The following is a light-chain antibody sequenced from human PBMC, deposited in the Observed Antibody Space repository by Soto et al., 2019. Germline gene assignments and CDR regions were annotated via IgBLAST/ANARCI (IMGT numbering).Light chain of an antibody. V-gene: IGKV1-5*01. Sequence: DIQMTQSPSTLSASVGDRVTITCRASQSISTYLAWYQQKPGKAPKPLIYGASSLDRGVPSRFSGSGSGTEFTLTINSLQPDDFAAYFCQHYSSYSGAFGQGTKVKIK. CDR2: GAS. J-gene: IGKJ1*01. CDR1: QSISTY. CDR3: QHYSSYSGA.